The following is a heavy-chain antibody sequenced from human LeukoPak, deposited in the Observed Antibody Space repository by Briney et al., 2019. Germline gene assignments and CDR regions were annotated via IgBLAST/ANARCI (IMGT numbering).Heavy chain of an antibody. CDR1: GFTFSDYY. D-gene: IGHD3-22*01. J-gene: IGHJ3*02. CDR2: ISSSGSTI. V-gene: IGHV3-11*01. CDR3: ARDHPYYYDSSGSNDAFDI. Sequence: GGSLRLSCAASGFTFSDYYMSWIRQAPGKGLEWVSYISSSGSTIYYADSVKGRFTISRVNAKNSLYLQMNSLRAEDTAVYYCARDHPYYYDSSGSNDAFDIWGQGTMVTVSS.